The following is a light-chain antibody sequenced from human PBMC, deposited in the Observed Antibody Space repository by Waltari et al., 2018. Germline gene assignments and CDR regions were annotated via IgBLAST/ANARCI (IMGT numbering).Light chain of an antibody. CDR1: SSTIGAASH. J-gene: IGLJ1*01. V-gene: IGLV1-40*01. CDR3: QSYDSSLSDSYV. CDR2: GNN. Sequence: QSVLTQPPSVSGAPVQRVTISCTGSSSTIGAASHVHLYQQHPRTAPKLLNDGNNNRHSGVPDRFSGSKSGTSASLAITGLQAEDEADYFCQSYDSSLSDSYVFGTGTKVTVL.